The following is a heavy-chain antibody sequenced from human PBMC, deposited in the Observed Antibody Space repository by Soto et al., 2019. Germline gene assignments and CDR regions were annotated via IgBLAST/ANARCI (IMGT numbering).Heavy chain of an antibody. J-gene: IGHJ3*02. D-gene: IGHD3-22*01. Sequence: QVQLVQSGAEVKKPGSSVKVSCKASGGTFSSYAISWVRQAPGQGLEWMGGIIPIFGTANYAQKFQGRVTITADESTSTDYMELSSLRSEETAVYYCARDVRRFYYDSSGYPADAFDIWGQGTMVTVSS. CDR3: ARDVRRFYYDSSGYPADAFDI. CDR1: GGTFSSYA. CDR2: IIPIFGTA. V-gene: IGHV1-69*12.